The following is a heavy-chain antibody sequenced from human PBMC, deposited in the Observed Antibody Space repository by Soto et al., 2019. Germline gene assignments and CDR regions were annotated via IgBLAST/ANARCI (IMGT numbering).Heavy chain of an antibody. CDR2: IRGSGGSP. V-gene: IGHV3-23*01. Sequence: EVQLLESGGGPVQPGGSLRLSCVASGFTFSSCAMSWVRQAPGKGLEWVSGIRGSGGSPDYADAVKGRFTISRDDSKNTLYLQMSSLRAEDTAVYYCVKDQPEYSNGYYWGQGTLVTVSS. D-gene: IGHD6-19*01. CDR3: VKDQPEYSNGYY. CDR1: GFTFSSCA. J-gene: IGHJ4*02.